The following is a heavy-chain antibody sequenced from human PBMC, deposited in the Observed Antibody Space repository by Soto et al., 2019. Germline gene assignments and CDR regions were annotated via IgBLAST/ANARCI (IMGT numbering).Heavy chain of an antibody. Sequence: EVQLLESGGGLVQPGGSLRLSCAASGFTFSSYAMSWVRQAPGKGLEWVSAISGSGGSTYYADSVQGRFTISRDNSKHTLYLQMNSLRAEDTAVYYCAKGDGAVVPAYDYWGQGTLVTVSS. CDR1: GFTFSSYA. V-gene: IGHV3-23*01. D-gene: IGHD2-2*01. CDR3: AKGDGAVVPAYDY. J-gene: IGHJ4*02. CDR2: ISGSGGST.